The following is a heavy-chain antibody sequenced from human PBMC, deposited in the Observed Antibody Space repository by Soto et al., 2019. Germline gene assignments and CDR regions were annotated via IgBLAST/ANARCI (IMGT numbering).Heavy chain of an antibody. D-gene: IGHD6-19*01. CDR3: ARREQWLENFDY. CDR1: GYTFTGYY. J-gene: IGHJ4*02. V-gene: IGHV1-2*02. Sequence: QVQLVQSGAEVKKPGASVKVSCKTSGYTFTGYYIHWIRKAPGQGLEWMGWINPNSGDTNYSQDFQGRVTMISDTSFTTAYVELTRLRSDDTAVYYCARREQWLENFDYWGQGTLVTVSS. CDR2: INPNSGDT.